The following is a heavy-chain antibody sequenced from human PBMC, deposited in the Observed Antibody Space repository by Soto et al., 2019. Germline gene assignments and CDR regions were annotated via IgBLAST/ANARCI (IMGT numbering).Heavy chain of an antibody. J-gene: IGHJ6*02. CDR3: ARESLLKSIPIYRYFYYAMDV. CDR1: GFIFSSSW. D-gene: IGHD2-2*02. CDR2: IKPDGSEL. V-gene: IGHV3-7*03. Sequence: EVQLVESGGGLVLPGGSPRLSCTASGFIFSSSWMTCVRQAPGKGLEWVANIKPDGSELYYADSVKGRFTISRDNARNSLYLQMSSLRAEDTAVYYCARESLLKSIPIYRYFYYAMDVWGQGTTVIVSS.